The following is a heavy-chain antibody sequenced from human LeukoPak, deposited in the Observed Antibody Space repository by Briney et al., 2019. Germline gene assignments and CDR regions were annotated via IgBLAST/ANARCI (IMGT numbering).Heavy chain of an antibody. V-gene: IGHV1-69*05. CDR2: IIPIFGTA. CDR1: GGTFSSYA. J-gene: IGHJ1*01. Sequence: GASVKLSCTASGGTFSSYAISWVRQAPGQGLEWMGGIIPIFGTANYAQKFQGRVTITTDESTSTAYMELSSLRSEDTAVYYCAREDDPSQFQHWGQGTLVTVSS. D-gene: IGHD6-6*01. CDR3: AREDDPSQFQH.